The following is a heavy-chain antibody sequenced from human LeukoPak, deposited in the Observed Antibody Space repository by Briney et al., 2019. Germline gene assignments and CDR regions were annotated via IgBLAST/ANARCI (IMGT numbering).Heavy chain of an antibody. D-gene: IGHD3-3*01. J-gene: IGHJ6*02. Sequence: GASVKVSRKASGGTFSSYAISWVRQAPGQGLEWMGGIIPIFGTANYAQKFQGRVTITADESTSTAYMELSSLRSEDTAVYYCAKDGFLEWLDYYYYGMDVWGQGTTVTVSS. V-gene: IGHV1-69*13. CDR1: GGTFSSYA. CDR2: IIPIFGTA. CDR3: AKDGFLEWLDYYYYGMDV.